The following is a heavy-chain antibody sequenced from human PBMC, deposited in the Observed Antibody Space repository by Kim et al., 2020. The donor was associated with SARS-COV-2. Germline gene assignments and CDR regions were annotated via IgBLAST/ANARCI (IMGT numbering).Heavy chain of an antibody. D-gene: IGHD5-18*01. Sequence: GGSLRLSCAASGFTVSTNFLNWVRQAPGKGLEWVSIIHPDGTTYYADSVKGQFTISRDIAKNMVYLQMDSLRTEDTAVYYCAGGPGYIHAFWGQGTLVTVSS. CDR3: AGGPGYIHAF. CDR1: GFTVSTNF. CDR2: IHPDGTT. J-gene: IGHJ4*02. V-gene: IGHV3-53*01.